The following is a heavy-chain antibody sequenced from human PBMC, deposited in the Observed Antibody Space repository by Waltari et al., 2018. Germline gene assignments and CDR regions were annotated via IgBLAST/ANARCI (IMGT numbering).Heavy chain of an antibody. D-gene: IGHD3-3*01. V-gene: IGHV5-51*01. Sequence: EVQLVQSGAEVKKPGESLKISCKGSGYSFTSYWIGWVRQMPGNGLEWLGGMGLIDPGDSDTRDSPSCQGQVTISADKSISTAYLQWSSLKASDTAMYYCARRRYDFYLDYYYGMDVWGQGTTVTVSS. CDR3: ARRRYDFYLDYYYGMDV. J-gene: IGHJ6*02. CDR2: IDPGDSDT. CDR1: GYSFTSYW.